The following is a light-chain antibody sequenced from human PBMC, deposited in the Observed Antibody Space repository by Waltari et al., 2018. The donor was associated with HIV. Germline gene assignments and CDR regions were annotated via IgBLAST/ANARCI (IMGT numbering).Light chain of an antibody. Sequence: IVMTQFPLSLPVDPGEPASISCMSNQTLLHSNEYKYLNWFLPKPGQSPRLLNYLGSTQAPGVPDRFSGGGSGTNFTLKIRRVEADDVGVYYCMQGLQTPFTLGPGTKVDI. J-gene: IGKJ3*01. CDR2: LGS. V-gene: IGKV2-28*01. CDR3: MQGLQTPFT. CDR1: QTLLHSNEYKY.